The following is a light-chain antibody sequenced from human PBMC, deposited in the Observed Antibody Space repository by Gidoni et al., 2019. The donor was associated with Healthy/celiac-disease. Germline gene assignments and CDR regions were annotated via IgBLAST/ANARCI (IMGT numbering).Light chain of an antibody. Sequence: IQMPQSPSTLSASVGDRVTITCRASQSISSWLSWYQQKPGKAPKLLIYDASSLESGVPSRFSGSGSGTEFTLTISSLQPDDFATYYCQQYTSYSGTFGQGTKVEIK. J-gene: IGKJ1*01. CDR2: DAS. CDR1: QSISSW. V-gene: IGKV1-5*01. CDR3: QQYTSYSGT.